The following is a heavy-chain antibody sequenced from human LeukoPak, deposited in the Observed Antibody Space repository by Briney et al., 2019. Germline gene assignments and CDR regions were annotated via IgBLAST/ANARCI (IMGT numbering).Heavy chain of an antibody. CDR2: IYSSGTT. CDR1: GGSISNHY. J-gene: IGHJ4*02. Sequence: PSETLSLTCSVSGGSISNHYWSWIRQPPGKGLEWIAHIYSSGTTTYNPSLKSRVTISADTSKSQISLKVSSVTAADTAVYYCARHLGVGSYPLDSWGPGTLVTVSS. CDR3: ARHLGVGSYPLDS. D-gene: IGHD3-16*01. V-gene: IGHV4-59*08.